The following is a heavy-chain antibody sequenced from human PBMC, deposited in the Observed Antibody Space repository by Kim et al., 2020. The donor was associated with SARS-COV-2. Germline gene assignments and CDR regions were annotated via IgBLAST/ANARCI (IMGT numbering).Heavy chain of an antibody. Sequence: SETLSLTCTVSGGSLSSDSYYWGWIRQPPGKRLECLGSINHSGTTYYNPSLKSRVTIFVDTSKDQFSLRLSSVTAADTAVYYCARWVAVAGYYYFDLWGRGTLVTVSS. CDR1: GGSLSSDSYY. CDR3: ARWVAVAGYYYFDL. J-gene: IGHJ2*01. D-gene: IGHD6-19*01. CDR2: INHSGTT. V-gene: IGHV4-39*01.